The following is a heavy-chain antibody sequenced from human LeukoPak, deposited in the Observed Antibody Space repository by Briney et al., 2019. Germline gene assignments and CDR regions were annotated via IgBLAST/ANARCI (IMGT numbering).Heavy chain of an antibody. V-gene: IGHV3-30*01. Sequence: GGSLRLSCVASGFTFSNYAMHWVRQAPGKGLQWMAVISYGGNNKYYADSVKGRFTISRDNSKNTLYLQMNSLRAEDTAVFYCERDWGARNYGWHFDLWGRGTLVTVSS. J-gene: IGHJ2*01. CDR1: GFTFSNYA. CDR3: ERDWGARNYGWHFDL. D-gene: IGHD3-16*01. CDR2: ISYGGNNK.